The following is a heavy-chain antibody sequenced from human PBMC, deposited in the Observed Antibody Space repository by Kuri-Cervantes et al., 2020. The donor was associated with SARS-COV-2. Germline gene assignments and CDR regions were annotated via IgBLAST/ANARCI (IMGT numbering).Heavy chain of an antibody. V-gene: IGHV1-24*01. D-gene: IGHD3-3*01. Sequence: GESLKISCKVSGYTLTELSMHWVRQAPGKGLEWMGGFDPEDGETIYAQKFQGRVTMTEDTSTDTAYMELSSLRSEDTAVYYCATSSVANYDFWSGYSSGWFDPWGQGTLVTVSS. CDR2: FDPEDGET. CDR3: ATSSVANYDFWSGYSSGWFDP. J-gene: IGHJ5*02. CDR1: GYTLTELS.